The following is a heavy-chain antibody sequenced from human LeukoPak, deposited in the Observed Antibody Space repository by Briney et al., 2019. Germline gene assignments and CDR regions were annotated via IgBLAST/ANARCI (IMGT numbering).Heavy chain of an antibody. CDR1: GFTFSSYA. CDR2: ISSTGGTT. D-gene: IGHD3-22*01. Sequence: GGSLRLSCAASGFTFSSYAMSWVRQAPGKGLEWVSAISSTGGTTYYADSVKGRFTISRDNSKNTLYLQMNSLRAEDTAVYYCAKVRMITMIAYDAFDIWGQGTMVTVSS. J-gene: IGHJ3*02. CDR3: AKVRMITMIAYDAFDI. V-gene: IGHV3-23*01.